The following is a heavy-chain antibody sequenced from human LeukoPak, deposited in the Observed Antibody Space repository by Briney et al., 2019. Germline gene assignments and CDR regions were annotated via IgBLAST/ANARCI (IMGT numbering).Heavy chain of an antibody. CDR3: ARAVDFDY. CDR1: GGSINSSDYY. V-gene: IGHV4-39*07. Sequence: SETLSLTCTVSGGSINSSDYYWGWIRQPPGKGLEWIGSIYHSGSMCASLKSRVTISVDTSKNQFSLKMSSVTAADTAVYYCARAVDFDYWGQGTLVTVSS. CDR2: IYHSGSM. J-gene: IGHJ4*02.